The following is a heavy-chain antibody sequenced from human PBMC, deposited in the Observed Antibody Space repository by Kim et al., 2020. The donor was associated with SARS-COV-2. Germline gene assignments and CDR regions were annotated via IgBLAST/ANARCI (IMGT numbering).Heavy chain of an antibody. CDR2: ISYDGSNK. D-gene: IGHD3-9*01. Sequence: GGSLRLSCAASGFTFSSYAMHWVRQAPGKGLEWVAVISYDGSNKYYVDSVKGRFTISRDNSKNTLYLQMNSLRAEDTAVYYCAREPLSDSQDYDILTGYPISEYYFDYWGQGTLVTVSS. J-gene: IGHJ4*02. CDR1: GFTFSSYA. CDR3: AREPLSDSQDYDILTGYPISEYYFDY. V-gene: IGHV3-30*04.